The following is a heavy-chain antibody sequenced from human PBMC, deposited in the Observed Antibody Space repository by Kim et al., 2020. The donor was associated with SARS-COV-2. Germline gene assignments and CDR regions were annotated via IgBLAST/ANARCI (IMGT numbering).Heavy chain of an antibody. CDR3: ARNEDY. CDR2: IDADNGNT. J-gene: IGHJ4*02. CDR1: GYTFTSYA. Sequence: ASVKVSCKASGYTFTSYAFHWVRQAPGQGLEWMGWIDADNGNTKYSQKFQGRATITRDTSARTAYMELSSLRSEDTAVYYFARNEDYWGQGTLVTVSS. V-gene: IGHV1-3*01.